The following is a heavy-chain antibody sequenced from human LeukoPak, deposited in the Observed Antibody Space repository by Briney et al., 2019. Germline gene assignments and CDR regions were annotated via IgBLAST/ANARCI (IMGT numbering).Heavy chain of an antibody. D-gene: IGHD3-9*01. V-gene: IGHV5-51*01. J-gene: IGHJ4*02. CDR2: IYPGDSDT. CDR3: ARRGEINYDILTGSPLQHYYFDY. CDR1: GYSFTSHW. Sequence: GESLKISCKGSGYSFTSHWIGWVRQMPGKGLEWMGIIYPGDSDTRYRPSFQGQVTISADKSISTAYLRWSSLKASDTAMYYCARRGEINYDILTGSPLQHYYFDYWGQGTLVTVS.